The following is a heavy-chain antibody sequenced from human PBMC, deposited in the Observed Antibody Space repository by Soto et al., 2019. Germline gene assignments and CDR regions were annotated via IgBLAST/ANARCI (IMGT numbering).Heavy chain of an antibody. J-gene: IGHJ4*02. CDR3: TRGGGDF. Sequence: LSLTCTVSGGSINTYYWSWIRQPPGKGLEWIGYIYYSGSDSGSTSYIPSLKSRVTISVDTSKNQFSLRLTSVTAADTAVYFCTRGGGDFWGQGTLVTVSS. V-gene: IGHV4-59*01. CDR2: IYYSGSDSGST. CDR1: GGSINTYY. D-gene: IGHD6-25*01.